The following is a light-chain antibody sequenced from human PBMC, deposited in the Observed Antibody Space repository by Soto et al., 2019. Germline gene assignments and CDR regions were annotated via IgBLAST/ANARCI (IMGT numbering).Light chain of an antibody. V-gene: IGLV2-14*01. CDR2: DVS. CDR1: SSDVGGYNY. Sequence: QSALTQPASVSGSPGQSITISCTGTSSDVGGYNYVSWYQQHPGKAPKLMIYDVSNRPSGVSNRFSGSKSGNTASLTISVLQAEDEADYYCSSYTSSSTLVVFGGGTKLTVL. J-gene: IGLJ2*01. CDR3: SSYTSSSTLVV.